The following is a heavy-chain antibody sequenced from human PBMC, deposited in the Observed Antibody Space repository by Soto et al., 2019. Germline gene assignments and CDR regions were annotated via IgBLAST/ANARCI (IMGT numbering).Heavy chain of an antibody. Sequence: DSVKVSCKASGYTFTSYGISWVRQAPGQGLEWMGWISAYNGNTNYAQKLQGRVTMTTDTSTSTAYMELRSLRSDDTAVYYCARETYYYDCSGFAYWGQETLVTSPQ. D-gene: IGHD3-22*01. CDR2: ISAYNGNT. J-gene: IGHJ4*02. CDR1: GYTFTSYG. CDR3: ARETYYYDCSGFAY. V-gene: IGHV1-18*01.